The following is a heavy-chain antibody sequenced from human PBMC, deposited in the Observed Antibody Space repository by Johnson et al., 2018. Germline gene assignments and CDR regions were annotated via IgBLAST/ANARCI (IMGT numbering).Heavy chain of an antibody. CDR1: GASLSRDY. J-gene: IGHJ3*02. V-gene: IGHV4-59*01. D-gene: IGHD1-26*01. Sequence: QVQLQESGPGLVKPSETLSLTCTVSGASLSRDYWSWIRQPPGKGLEWIVYLFYSESTTYNPHPSLRSRLSISLDTSKNQFSLTLTTVTAAHTAVYYCAREKEGARHAFDIWGQGTMVTVSS. CDR3: AREKEGARHAFDI. CDR2: LFYSEST.